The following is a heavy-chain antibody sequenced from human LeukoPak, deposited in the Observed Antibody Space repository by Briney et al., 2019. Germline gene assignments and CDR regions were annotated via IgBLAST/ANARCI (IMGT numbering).Heavy chain of an antibody. Sequence: SETLSLTCTVSGGSMSSYYWSWIRQPAGKELEWIGRIHTSGSTKYNPSLKSRVTMSLDTSNNQFSLKLDSVTAADTAVYYCARGLSPLTSLTYCYYFDYLGQGTLVTVTS. CDR2: IHTSGST. CDR3: ARGLSPLTSLTYCYYFDY. J-gene: IGHJ4*02. CDR1: GGSMSSYY. V-gene: IGHV4-4*07. D-gene: IGHD3-9*01.